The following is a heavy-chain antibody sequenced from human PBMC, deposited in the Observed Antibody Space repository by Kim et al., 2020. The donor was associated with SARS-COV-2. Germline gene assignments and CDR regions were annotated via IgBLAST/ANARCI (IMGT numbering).Heavy chain of an antibody. CDR3: AREMGGHHGFYYFYLDV. CDR2: INHDDGTN. J-gene: IGHJ6*03. CDR1: GFTFSHYY. D-gene: IGHD3-16*01. V-gene: IGHV3-7*03. Sequence: GGSLRLSCAASGFTFSHYYMSWVRQAPGKGLEWVSSINHDDGTNYSVDSVRGRFTVTRDDAKNSLYLIMSSLRGEDTARYCCAREMGGHHGFYYFYLDV.